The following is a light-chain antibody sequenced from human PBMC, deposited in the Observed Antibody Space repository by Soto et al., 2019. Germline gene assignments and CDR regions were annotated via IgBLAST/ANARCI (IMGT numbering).Light chain of an antibody. CDR3: QQLNSYPLT. Sequence: DIQLTQSPSFLSASVGDRVTITCRATQGISSYSLVSAKPGKAPKLLIYAVSTLQSGVPSRFSGSGSGTEFTLTISSLQPEDFATYYCQQLNSYPLTFGGGTKVEIK. V-gene: IGKV1-9*01. CDR1: QGISSY. J-gene: IGKJ4*01. CDR2: AVS.